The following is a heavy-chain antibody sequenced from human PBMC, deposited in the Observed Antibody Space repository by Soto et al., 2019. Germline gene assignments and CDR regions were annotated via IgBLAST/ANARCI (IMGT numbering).Heavy chain of an antibody. D-gene: IGHD2-15*01. CDR2: INPNSGGT. V-gene: IGHV1-2*02. CDR3: ARECRGGWFYAWFDP. CDR1: GYTFTGYY. J-gene: IGHJ5*02. Sequence: QVQLVQSGAEVKKPGASVKVSCKASGYTFTGYYMHWVRQAPGQGLEWMGWINPNSGGTNYAQRFQGRVTMTRDPSISTAYIELSRLRSDDTAVYYGARECRGGWFYAWFDPWGQGTLVTVSS.